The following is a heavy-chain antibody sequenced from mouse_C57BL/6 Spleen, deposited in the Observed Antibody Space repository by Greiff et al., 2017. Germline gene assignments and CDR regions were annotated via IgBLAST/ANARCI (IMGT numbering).Heavy chain of an antibody. CDR1: GYTFTDYN. CDR2: INPNNGGT. CDR3: ARWGPYAMDY. J-gene: IGHJ4*01. Sequence: EVQLQQSGPELVKPGASVTIPCKASGYTFTDYNMDWVKQSHGKSLEWIGEINPNNGGTIYNQKFKGKATLTVDKSSSTAYMELRSLTSEDTAVYYCARWGPYAMDYWGQGTSVTVSS. V-gene: IGHV1-18*01.